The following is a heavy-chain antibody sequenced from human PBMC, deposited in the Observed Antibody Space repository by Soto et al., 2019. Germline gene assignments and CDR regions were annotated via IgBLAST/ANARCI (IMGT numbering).Heavy chain of an antibody. Sequence: GASVKVSCKASGYTFTSYGISWVRQAPGQGLEWMGWISAYNGNTNYAQKLQGRVTMTTDTSTSTAYMELRSLRSDDTAVYYCARDREYSDGLGWFDPWGQGTLVIVSS. V-gene: IGHV1-18*04. CDR1: GYTFTSYG. D-gene: IGHD5-18*01. J-gene: IGHJ5*02. CDR2: ISAYNGNT. CDR3: ARDREYSDGLGWFDP.